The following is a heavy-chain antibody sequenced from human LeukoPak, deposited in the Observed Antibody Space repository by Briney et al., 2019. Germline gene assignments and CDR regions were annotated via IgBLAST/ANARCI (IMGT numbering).Heavy chain of an antibody. CDR3: AKSGQLVGYYYGMDV. CDR2: ISYDGSNK. J-gene: IGHJ6*02. Sequence: GGSLRLSCAASGFTFSSYGMHWVRQAPGKGLEWVAVISYDGSNKYYADSVKGRFTISRDNSKNTLYLQMNSLRAEDTAVYYCAKSGQLVGYYYGMDVWGQGTTVTVSS. D-gene: IGHD6-6*01. CDR1: GFTFSSYG. V-gene: IGHV3-30*18.